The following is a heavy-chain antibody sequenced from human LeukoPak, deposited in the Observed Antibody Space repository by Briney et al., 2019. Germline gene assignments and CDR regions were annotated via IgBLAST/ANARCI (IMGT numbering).Heavy chain of an antibody. Sequence: PGTSLRLSCEASGFNFRNYGMHWVRQAPGKGLEWVAVLSADGSHKQFADSVKDRFDISRDNSKQTLYSQMNGLKSEDTAVYYCAKGGVSDRGSWYGDYFDYWGQGTLVTVSS. CDR1: GFNFRNYG. CDR3: AKGGVSDRGSWYGDYFDY. D-gene: IGHD6-13*01. V-gene: IGHV3-30*18. J-gene: IGHJ4*02. CDR2: LSADGSHK.